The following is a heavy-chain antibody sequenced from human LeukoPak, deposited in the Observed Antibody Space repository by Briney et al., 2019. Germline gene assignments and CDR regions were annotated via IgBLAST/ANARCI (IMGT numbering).Heavy chain of an antibody. V-gene: IGHV4-38-2*01. CDR3: ARGARWSPLTYYFDY. J-gene: IGHJ4*02. Sequence: PSETLSLTCAVSGHSISSGYYWGWIRQPPGKGLEWIGSIYHSGSTYYNPSLKSRVTISVDTSKDQFSLKLSSVTAADTAVYYCARGARWSPLTYYFDYWGQGTLVTVSS. D-gene: IGHD4-23*01. CDR2: IYHSGST. CDR1: GHSISSGYY.